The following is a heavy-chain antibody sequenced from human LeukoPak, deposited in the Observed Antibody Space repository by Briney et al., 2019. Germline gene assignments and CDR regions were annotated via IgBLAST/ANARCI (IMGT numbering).Heavy chain of an antibody. CDR1: GFTFSSYE. CDR2: ISSSGGTI. V-gene: IGHV3-48*03. CDR3: ARMRPELDY. J-gene: IGHJ4*02. D-gene: IGHD6-6*01. Sequence: GGSLRLSCAASGFTFSSYEMNWVRQAPGKGLEWISYISSSGGTIYYADSVKGRFTISRDNAKNSLYLKMNSLRAEDTAVYYCARMRPELDYWGQGTLVTVSS.